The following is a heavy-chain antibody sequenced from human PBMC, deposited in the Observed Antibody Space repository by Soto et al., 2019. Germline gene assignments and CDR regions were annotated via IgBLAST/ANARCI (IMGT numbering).Heavy chain of an antibody. J-gene: IGHJ1*01. CDR1: GGTFSNFA. Sequence: QVQLVQSGAEVKKPGSSVKVSCKASGGTFSNFAISWVRQAPGQGLEWMGGFIPIFGTLNYAQRFQGRLTISADEATSTAYMELSRLRSDDTVVYYCARFEQLVLHWGHGTLVTVSS. D-gene: IGHD6-13*01. V-gene: IGHV1-69*01. CDR3: ARFEQLVLH. CDR2: FIPIFGTL.